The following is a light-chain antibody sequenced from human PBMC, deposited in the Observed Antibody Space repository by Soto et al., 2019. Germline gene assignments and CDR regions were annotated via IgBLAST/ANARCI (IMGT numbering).Light chain of an antibody. CDR3: AAWDDSLNGLV. J-gene: IGLJ1*01. V-gene: IGLV1-44*01. CDR1: SSNIGPNA. CDR2: NNN. Sequence: QSVLTQPPSASGTPGQKVTISCSGSSSNIGPNAVNLYQQLPGTAPKLLLYNNNQRPSGVSDRVSGSKSGTSASLAISGLQSDDEADYHCAAWDDSLNGLVFGPGTKLTVL.